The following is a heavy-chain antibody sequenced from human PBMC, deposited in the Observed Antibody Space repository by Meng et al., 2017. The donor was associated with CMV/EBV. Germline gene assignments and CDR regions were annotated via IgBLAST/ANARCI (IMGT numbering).Heavy chain of an antibody. CDR1: TSGGG. CDR2: IYWNDDK. V-gene: IGHV2-5*01. J-gene: IGHJ5*02. Sequence: TSGGGVGWIRQPPGKALEWLALIYWNDDKRYSPSLKSRLTITKDTSKNQVVLTMTNMDPVDTATYYCAHLHTYYDFWSGYYTGWFDPWGQGTLVTVSS. CDR3: AHLHTYYDFWSGYYTGWFDP. D-gene: IGHD3-3*01.